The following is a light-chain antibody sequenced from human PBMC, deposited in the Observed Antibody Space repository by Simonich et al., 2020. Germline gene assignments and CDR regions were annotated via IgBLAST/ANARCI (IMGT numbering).Light chain of an antibody. Sequence: DIQMTQSPSTLSASVGDRVTITCRASQSISSWLAWYQQKPGKAPKLLIYKESSLESGVPSRFSGSGSGTEFTLTISSLQPDDFATYYCQQYNSYHTFGQGTKLEIK. CDR3: QQYNSYHT. J-gene: IGKJ2*01. V-gene: IGKV1-5*03. CDR2: KES. CDR1: QSISSW.